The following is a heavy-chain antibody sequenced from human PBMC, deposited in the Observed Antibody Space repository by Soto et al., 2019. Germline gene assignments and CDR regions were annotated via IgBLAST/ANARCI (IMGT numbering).Heavy chain of an antibody. CDR1: GASIKSRNYF. CDR2: IHSSGGT. V-gene: IGHV4-39*02. J-gene: IGHJ4*01. D-gene: IGHD2-15*01. CDR3: GRLAEAATGHTDFDF. Sequence: PSETLSLTCTVSGASIKSRNYFWGWIRQPPGKGLEFVGSIHSSGGTYYNPSLKSRVTVSVDLSNSHFSLSLKSLTATDTAVYYCGRLAEAATGHTDFDFWGHGTLVTVSS.